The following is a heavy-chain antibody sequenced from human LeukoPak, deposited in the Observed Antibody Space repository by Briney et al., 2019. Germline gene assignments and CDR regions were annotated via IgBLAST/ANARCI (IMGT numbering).Heavy chain of an antibody. D-gene: IGHD1-26*01. CDR1: GFTFSSYG. J-gene: IGHJ4*02. CDR2: IWYDGSNK. CDR3: ARDSTDGVIPRELHPPFDY. Sequence: GGSLRLSCAASGFTFSSYGMHWVRQVPGKGLEWVAVIWYDGSNKEYADSVKGRFTISRDNFKNTLYLQMNSLRAEDTAVYYCARDSTDGVIPRELHPPFDYWGQGTPVTVSS. V-gene: IGHV3-33*01.